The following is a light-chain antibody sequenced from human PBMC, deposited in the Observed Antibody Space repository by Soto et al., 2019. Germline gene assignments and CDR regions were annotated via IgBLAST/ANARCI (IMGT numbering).Light chain of an antibody. J-gene: IGLJ3*02. CDR1: SSDVGGYNY. CDR3: SSYTTGSTL. CDR2: EVS. V-gene: IGLV2-14*01. Sequence: QSALTQPGSVSGSLGQSITISCTGTSSDVGGYNYVSWYQQHPGKAPKLMIYEVSHRPSGVSNRFSGSKSVNTASLTISGLQADDEADYYCSSYTTGSTLFGGGTKLTVL.